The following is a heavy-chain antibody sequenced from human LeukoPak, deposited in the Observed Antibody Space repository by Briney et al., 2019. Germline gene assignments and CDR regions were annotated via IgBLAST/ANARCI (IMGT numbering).Heavy chain of an antibody. J-gene: IGHJ5*02. D-gene: IGHD5-12*01. V-gene: IGHV3-30-3*01. CDR1: GFTFSSYA. CDR2: ISYDGSNK. CDR3: ARAIVATPNWFDP. Sequence: GRSLRLSCSASGFTFSSYAMHWVRQAPGKGLEWVPVISYDGSNKYYADSVKGRFTISRDNSKNTLYLQMNSLRAEDTAVYYCARAIVATPNWFDPWGQGTLVTVSS.